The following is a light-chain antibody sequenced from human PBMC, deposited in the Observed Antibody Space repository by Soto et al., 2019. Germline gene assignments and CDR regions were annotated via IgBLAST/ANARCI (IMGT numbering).Light chain of an antibody. J-gene: IGKJ2*01. CDR2: GAF. Sequence: EIVLTQSLGTLSLSPGERATLSCRASESVSSNKLAWYQQKPGQAPRPLIYGAFIRASGIPDRFSGSGSGTDFTLTVSALEPEDFAVYYCQRYGTSRGTFGQGTKLEIK. V-gene: IGKV3-20*01. CDR3: QRYGTSRGT. CDR1: ESVSSNK.